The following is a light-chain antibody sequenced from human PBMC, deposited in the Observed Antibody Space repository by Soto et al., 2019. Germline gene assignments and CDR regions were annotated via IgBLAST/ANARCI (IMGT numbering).Light chain of an antibody. CDR3: QQYYDWPRT. Sequence: DTVMTQSPVTLSVSPGERVTLSCRASQGIISNLAWYQQKRGQAPRVLIYGASTRATGVPDRFSGSGSGTEFTLTITSLQSEDSAIYYGQQYYDWPRTFGQGTNVEIK. CDR1: QGIISN. V-gene: IGKV3-15*01. CDR2: GAS. J-gene: IGKJ1*01.